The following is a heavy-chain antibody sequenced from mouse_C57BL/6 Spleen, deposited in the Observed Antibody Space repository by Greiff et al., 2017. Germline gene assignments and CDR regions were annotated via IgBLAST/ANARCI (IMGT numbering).Heavy chain of an antibody. Sequence: QVQLQQPGAELVRPGSSVKLSCKASGYTFTSYWMDWVKQRPGQGLEWIGNIYPSDSETHYNQKFKDKATLTVDKSSSTAYMQLSSLTSEDSAVYYGAKWRYDYGFAYWGQGTLVTVSA. CDR1: GYTFTSYW. D-gene: IGHD2-4*01. J-gene: IGHJ3*01. V-gene: IGHV1-61*01. CDR2: IYPSDSET. CDR3: AKWRYDYGFAY.